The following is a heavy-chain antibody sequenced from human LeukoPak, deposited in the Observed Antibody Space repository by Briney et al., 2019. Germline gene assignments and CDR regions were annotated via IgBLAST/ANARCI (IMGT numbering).Heavy chain of an antibody. Sequence: SVKVSCKASGGTFSSYAISWVRQAPGQGLEWMGGIIPIFGTANYAQKFQGRVTIATDESTSTAYMELSSLRSEDTAVYYCASTTTVTTHYYYYYMDVWGKGTTVTVSS. CDR2: IIPIFGTA. CDR3: ASTTTVTTHYYYYYMDV. CDR1: GGTFSSYA. V-gene: IGHV1-69*05. D-gene: IGHD4-17*01. J-gene: IGHJ6*03.